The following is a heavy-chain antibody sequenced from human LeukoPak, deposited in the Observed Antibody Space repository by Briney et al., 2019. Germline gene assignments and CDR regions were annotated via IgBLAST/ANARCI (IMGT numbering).Heavy chain of an antibody. V-gene: IGHV3-33*03. CDR1: GFTFSTYG. D-gene: IGHD3-16*01. CDR2: IWYDGSNK. Sequence: PGGSLRLSCAASGFTFSTYGMHWVRQAPGKGLEWVAVIWYDGSNKYYADSVKGRFTISRDNSMNTLYLQMNSLRAEDTAVYYCATNQIMIREYYFDYWGQGTLVTVSS. J-gene: IGHJ4*02. CDR3: ATNQIMIREYYFDY.